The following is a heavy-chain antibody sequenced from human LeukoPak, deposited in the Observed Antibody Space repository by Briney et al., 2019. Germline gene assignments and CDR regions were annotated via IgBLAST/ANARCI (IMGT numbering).Heavy chain of an antibody. V-gene: IGHV1-2*07. CDR1: GYTFTGDY. CDR3: ARATPHSSSWPHDAFDI. CDR2: INPNSGGT. J-gene: IGHJ3*02. Sequence: ASVTLSCKASGYTFTGDYMHWVRQAPGQGLEWMGWINPNSGGTNYAHKFQGRVTISRDTSISTAYMELVGLRSDDTAVYYCARATPHSSSWPHDAFDIWGQGTMVTVSS. D-gene: IGHD6-13*01.